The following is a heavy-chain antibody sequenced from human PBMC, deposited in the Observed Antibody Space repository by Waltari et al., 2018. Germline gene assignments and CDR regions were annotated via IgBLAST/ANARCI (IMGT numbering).Heavy chain of an antibody. V-gene: IGHV1-69*13. CDR1: GYTFTGYH. CDR2: IIPIFGTA. CDR3: ARDPAGGYYYYMDV. D-gene: IGHD2-15*01. Sequence: QVQLVQSGAEVKRPGASVKVSCKTSGYTFTGYHMHWVRQAPGQGLEWMGGIIPIFGTANYAQKFQGRVTITADKSTSTAYMELSSLRSEDTAVYYCARDPAGGYYYYMDVWGKGTTVTVSS. J-gene: IGHJ6*03.